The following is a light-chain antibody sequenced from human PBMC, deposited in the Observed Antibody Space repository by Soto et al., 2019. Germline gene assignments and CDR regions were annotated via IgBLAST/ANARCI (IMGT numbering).Light chain of an antibody. CDR2: AAS. CDR3: QQYVSSPKT. CDR1: QSLSNNF. Sequence: EIVLTQSPGTLSLSPGERATLSCRASQSLSNNFLAWYQQKLGQAPRLLIFAASSRATGIPDRFSGSGSGTDVTLTISRLEPEDFAVYYCQQYVSSPKTFGQGTKVEIK. V-gene: IGKV3-20*01. J-gene: IGKJ1*01.